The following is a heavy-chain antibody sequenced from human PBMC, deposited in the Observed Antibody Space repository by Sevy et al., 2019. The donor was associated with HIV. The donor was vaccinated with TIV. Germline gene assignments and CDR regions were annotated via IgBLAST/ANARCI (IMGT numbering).Heavy chain of an antibody. CDR1: GGSITSLY. J-gene: IGHJ4*02. CDR2: IYYNGHI. V-gene: IGHV4-59*08. Sequence: SETLSLTCTVSGGSITSLYWNWIRQPPGKGLEWIASIYYNGHINYNPSLKSRVTLSLDTSKNQFSLRLGSVTAADTAMYYCAGXNAWGRGYSWGQXTLVTVSS. CDR3: AGXNAWGRGYS. D-gene: IGHD1-26*01.